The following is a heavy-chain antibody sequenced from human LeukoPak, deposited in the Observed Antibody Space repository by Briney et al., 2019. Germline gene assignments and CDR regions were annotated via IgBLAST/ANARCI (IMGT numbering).Heavy chain of an antibody. D-gene: IGHD3-22*01. CDR3: ARESYDSSGYRFDY. Sequence: ASVNVSCKAFGHTLTGYYMHWVRQAPGQGLGWMGGISLNSGGRMDEQKFQGRVTVTSDPSISTAYMELSRLSYDDTAVYYCARESYDSSGYRFDYGAQGTRDRVS. V-gene: IGHV1-2*02. J-gene: IGHJ4*02. CDR2: ISLNSGGR. CDR1: GHTLTGYY.